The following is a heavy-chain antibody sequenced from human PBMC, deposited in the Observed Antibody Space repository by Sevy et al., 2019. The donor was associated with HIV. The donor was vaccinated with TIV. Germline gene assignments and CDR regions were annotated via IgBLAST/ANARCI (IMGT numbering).Heavy chain of an antibody. Sequence: SETLSLTCGVYGGSFSGHYWSWLCQTPEKGLEWIGEINHGEITDYNPSLESRVTMSVDTSKNQFSLKLKSVTAADTAVYYCARRRYFYASGWKDVLDIWGQGTLVTVSS. J-gene: IGHJ3*02. V-gene: IGHV4-34*01. CDR1: GGSFSGHY. CDR2: INHGEIT. D-gene: IGHD3-10*01. CDR3: ARRRYFYASGWKDVLDI.